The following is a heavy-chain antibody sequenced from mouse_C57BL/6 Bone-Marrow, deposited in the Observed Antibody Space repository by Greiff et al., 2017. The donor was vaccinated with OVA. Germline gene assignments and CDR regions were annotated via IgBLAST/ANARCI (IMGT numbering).Heavy chain of an antibody. CDR3: ARNLGGYSPFAY. Sequence: QVQLQQSGPGLVQPSQSLSITCTVSGFSLTSYGVHWVRQSPGKGLEWLGVIWSGGSTDYNAAFISRLSISKDNSKSQVFFKMNSLQADDTAIYYCARNLGGYSPFAYWGQGTLVTVSA. CDR1: GFSLTSYG. J-gene: IGHJ3*01. CDR2: IWSGGST. D-gene: IGHD1-1*01. V-gene: IGHV2-2*01.